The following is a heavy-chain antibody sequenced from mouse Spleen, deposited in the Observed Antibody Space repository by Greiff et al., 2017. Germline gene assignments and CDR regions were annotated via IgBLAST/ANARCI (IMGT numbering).Heavy chain of an antibody. CDR3: ARSSGYRYYAMDY. Sequence: VQLQESGAELVKPGASVKLSCKASGYTFTSYWMQWVKQRPGQGLEWIGEIDPSDSYTNYNQKFKGKATLTVDTSSSTAYMQLSSLTSEDSAVYYCARSSGYRYYAMDYWGQGTSVTVSS. CDR2: IDPSDSYT. V-gene: IGHV1-50*01. CDR1: GYTFTSYW. D-gene: IGHD3-1*01. J-gene: IGHJ4*01.